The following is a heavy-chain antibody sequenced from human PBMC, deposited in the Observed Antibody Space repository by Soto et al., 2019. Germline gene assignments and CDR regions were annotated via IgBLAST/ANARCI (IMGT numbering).Heavy chain of an antibody. J-gene: IGHJ5*02. CDR1: GGTFSSYA. CDR3: ARTRYSGYDCRFHWFDP. D-gene: IGHD5-12*01. Sequence: SVKVSCKASGGTFSSYAISWVRQAPGQGLEWMGGIIPIFGTANYAQKFQGRVTITADESTSTAYMELSSLRSEDTAVYYCARTRYSGYDCRFHWFDPWGQGTLVTVSS. V-gene: IGHV1-69*13. CDR2: IIPIFGTA.